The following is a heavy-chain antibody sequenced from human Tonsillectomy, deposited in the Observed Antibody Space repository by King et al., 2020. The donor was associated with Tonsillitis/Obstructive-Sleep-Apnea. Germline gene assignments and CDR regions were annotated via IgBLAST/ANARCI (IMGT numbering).Heavy chain of an antibody. CDR2: IYYRGST. Sequence: QLQESGPGLVKPSETLSLTCTVSGGSISSRSYYWGWIRQPPGKGLEWIGSIYYRGSTYYNPSLTSRVTISVDTSKNQFSLKVSSVTAADTAVYYCARHIVVVTSTPYYFDYWGQGTLVTVSS. J-gene: IGHJ4*02. V-gene: IGHV4-39*07. CDR3: ARHIVVVTSTPYYFDY. D-gene: IGHD2-21*02. CDR1: GGSISSRSYY.